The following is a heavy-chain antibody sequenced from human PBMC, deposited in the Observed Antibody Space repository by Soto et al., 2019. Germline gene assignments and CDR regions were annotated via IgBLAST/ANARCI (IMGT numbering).Heavy chain of an antibody. D-gene: IGHD6-13*01. CDR3: ARGSSWYGNYYYYGMDV. Sequence: SETLSLTCAVYGGSFSGYYWSWIRQPPGKGLEWIGEINHSGSTNYNPSLKSRVTISEDTSKNQFSLKLSSATAADTAVYYCARGSSWYGNYYYYGMDVWGQGTTVTVSS. CDR2: INHSGST. V-gene: IGHV4-34*01. CDR1: GGSFSGYY. J-gene: IGHJ6*02.